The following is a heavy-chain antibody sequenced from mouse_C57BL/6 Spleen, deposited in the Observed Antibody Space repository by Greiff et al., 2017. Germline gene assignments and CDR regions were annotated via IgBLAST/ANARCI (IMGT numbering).Heavy chain of an antibody. CDR1: GYTFTEYT. V-gene: IGHV1-62-2*01. CDR2: FYPGSGSI. J-gene: IGHJ1*03. D-gene: IGHD1-1*01. Sequence: QVQLQQSGAELVKPGASVKLSCKASGYTFTEYTIHWVKQRSGQGLEWIGWFYPGSGSIKYNEKFKDKATLTEDKSSSTVYMELSRLTSEDSAVYFCARHGGDYYGSSSHWYFDVWGTGTTVTVSS. CDR3: ARHGGDYYGSSSHWYFDV.